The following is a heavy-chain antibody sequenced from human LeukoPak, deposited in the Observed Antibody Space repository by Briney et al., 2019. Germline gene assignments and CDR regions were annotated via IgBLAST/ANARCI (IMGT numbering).Heavy chain of an antibody. CDR3: AKGPGLRFSYCDV. D-gene: IGHD1-14*01. Sequence: PGGPLSLSCTASGFPFSIYSVSWVRQAPGKGLEWVSAISDSGGGTYYADSERGHFTISRDNYKHTLYLLMQRARAEHGAVYFCAKGPGLRFSYCDVWGRGTLVTVSS. V-gene: IGHV3-23*01. CDR2: ISDSGGGT. J-gene: IGHJ2*01. CDR1: GFPFSIYS.